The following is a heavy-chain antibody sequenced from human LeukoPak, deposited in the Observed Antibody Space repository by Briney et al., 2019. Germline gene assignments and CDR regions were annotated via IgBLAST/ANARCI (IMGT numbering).Heavy chain of an antibody. Sequence: SETLSLTCTVSGGSISSTSYYRGWIRQPPGKGLEWIGSIYDSGSTYYSPSLKSRVTISVDTSKNHFSLNLSSVTAADTAVYFCASGWYFFDSWGQGTLVTVSS. D-gene: IGHD6-19*01. CDR2: IYDSGST. CDR3: ASGWYFFDS. J-gene: IGHJ4*02. V-gene: IGHV4-39*02. CDR1: GGSISSTSYY.